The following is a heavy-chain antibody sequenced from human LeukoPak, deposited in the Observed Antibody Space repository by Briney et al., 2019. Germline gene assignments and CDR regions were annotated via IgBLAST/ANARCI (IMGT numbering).Heavy chain of an antibody. J-gene: IGHJ4*02. CDR2: IYSGGST. CDR1: GFTVSSNY. V-gene: IGHV3-66*01. Sequence: GSLRLSCAASGFTVSSNYMSWVRQAPGKGLEWVSVIYSGGSTYYADSVKGRFTISRDNSKNTLYLQMNSLRAEDTAVYYCARDLNDILTGYYTDYWGQGTLVTVSS. D-gene: IGHD3-9*01. CDR3: ARDLNDILTGYYTDY.